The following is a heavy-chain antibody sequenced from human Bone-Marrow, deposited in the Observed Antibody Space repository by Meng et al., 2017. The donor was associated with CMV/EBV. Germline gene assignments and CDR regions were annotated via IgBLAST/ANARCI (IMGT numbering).Heavy chain of an antibody. CDR2: IYYSGST. D-gene: IGHD2-2*01. CDR1: GGSISSSSYY. CDR3: ARLIVIPAAPLAGFDY. Sequence: GSLRLSCTVSGGSISSSSYYWGWIRQPPGKGLEWIGSIYYSGSTYYNPSLMSRVTISVDTSKNQFSLKLSSLTAADTAVYYCARLIVIPAAPLAGFDYWGQGTLVTVSS. V-gene: IGHV4-39*01. J-gene: IGHJ4*02.